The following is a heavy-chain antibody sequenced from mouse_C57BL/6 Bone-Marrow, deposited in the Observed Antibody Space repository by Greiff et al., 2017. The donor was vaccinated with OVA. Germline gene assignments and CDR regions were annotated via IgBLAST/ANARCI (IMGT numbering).Heavy chain of an antibody. CDR3: TTGYDGYYSFAY. J-gene: IGHJ3*01. CDR2: IDPENGDT. V-gene: IGHV14-4*01. D-gene: IGHD2-3*01. Sequence: VQLKESGAELVRPGASVKLSCTASGFNIKDDYMHWVKQRPEQGLEWIGWIDPENGDTEYASKFQGKATITADTSSNTAYLQLSSLTSEDTAVYYCTTGYDGYYSFAYWGQGTLVTVSA. CDR1: GFNIKDDY.